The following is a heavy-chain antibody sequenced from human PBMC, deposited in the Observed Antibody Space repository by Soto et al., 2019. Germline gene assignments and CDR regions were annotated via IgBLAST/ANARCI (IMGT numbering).Heavy chain of an antibody. CDR3: AHRPSYWSGGTCYSGFDY. D-gene: IGHD2-15*01. V-gene: IGHV2-5*02. CDR1: GFSLSTSGVG. Sequence: QITLKESGPTLVKPTQTLTLTCTFSGFSLSTSGVGVGWIRQPPGKALEWLALIYWDDDKRYSPSLTSRLTINKDTSKNQVVRTMTNMDPVDTATYSCAHRPSYWSGGTCYSGFDYWGQGTLVTVSS. J-gene: IGHJ4*02. CDR2: IYWDDDK.